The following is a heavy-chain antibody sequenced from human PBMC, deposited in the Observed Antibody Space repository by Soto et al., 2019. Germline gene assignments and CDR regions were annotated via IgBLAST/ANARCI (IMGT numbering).Heavy chain of an antibody. CDR2: IIPIFGPA. CDR3: ARENMDDATAVPDV. J-gene: IGHJ3*01. Sequence: SVKVSCKASGYTFTGYDMRWVRQAPGQGLEWMGGIIPIFGPANYAQKFQGRVTITADESTSTAYMELSSLRSEDTAIYYCARENMDDATAVPDVWGPGTKVTVSS. CDR1: GYTFTGYD. D-gene: IGHD2-21*02. V-gene: IGHV1-69*13.